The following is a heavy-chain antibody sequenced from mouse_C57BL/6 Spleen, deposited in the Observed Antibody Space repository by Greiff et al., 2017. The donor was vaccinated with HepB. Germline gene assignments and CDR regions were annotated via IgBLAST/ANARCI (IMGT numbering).Heavy chain of an antibody. CDR3: ARSPFITTVVATDYYAMDD. Sequence: EVQLVESGGGLVQPGGSLSLSCAASGFTFTDYYMSWVRQPPGKALEWLGFIRNKANGYTTEYSASVKGRFTISSDNSQSVLYLQMNARRAEDSATYYCARSPFITTVVATDYYAMDDWGQGTSVTVSS. J-gene: IGHJ4*01. CDR1: GFTFTDYY. V-gene: IGHV7-3*01. CDR2: IRNKANGYTT. D-gene: IGHD1-1*01.